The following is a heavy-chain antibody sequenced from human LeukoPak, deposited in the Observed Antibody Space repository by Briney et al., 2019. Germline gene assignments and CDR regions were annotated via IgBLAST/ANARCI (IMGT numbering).Heavy chain of an antibody. D-gene: IGHD5-12*01. CDR3: TTNSGYAFES. CDR2: IKSKTDGGTI. Sequence: GGSLRLSCAASGFIFTEAWMSWVRQAPGKGLEWVGRIKSKTDGGTIEYAAPVKGRFTISRDDSRNTLSLQMNSLKIEDTAVYYCTTNSGYAFESWGQGILVTVSS. J-gene: IGHJ4*02. CDR1: GFIFTEAW. V-gene: IGHV3-15*01.